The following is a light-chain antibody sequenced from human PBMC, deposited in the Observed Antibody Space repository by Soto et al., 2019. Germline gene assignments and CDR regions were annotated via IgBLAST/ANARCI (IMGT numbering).Light chain of an antibody. CDR3: QQYGSSPRT. Sequence: EIVLTQSPVILSLSPGERATLSCRASQSISSTYLARHQQKAGLAPRLLIYGASSRATGIPDRFSGSGSGTEFTLTISRLEPEDFAVFYCQQYGSSPRTFGQGTKVDIK. CDR1: QSISSTY. V-gene: IGKV3-20*01. J-gene: IGKJ1*01. CDR2: GAS.